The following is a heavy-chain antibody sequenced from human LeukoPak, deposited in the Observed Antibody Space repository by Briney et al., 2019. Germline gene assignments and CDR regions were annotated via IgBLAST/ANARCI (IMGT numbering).Heavy chain of an antibody. CDR2: ISSSSSYI. CDR3: AKTSYIREQYFQH. Sequence: GGSLRLSCAASGFTFSSYSMNWVRQAPGKGLEWVSSISSSSSYIYYADSVKGRFTISRDNSKNTLYLQMNSLRAEDTAVYYCAKTSYIREQYFQHWGQGTLVTVSS. CDR1: GFTFSSYS. D-gene: IGHD1-14*01. V-gene: IGHV3-21*01. J-gene: IGHJ1*01.